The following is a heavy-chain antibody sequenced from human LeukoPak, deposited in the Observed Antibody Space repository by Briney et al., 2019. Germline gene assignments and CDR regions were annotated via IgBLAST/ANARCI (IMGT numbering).Heavy chain of an antibody. CDR2: INHSGST. CDR1: GGSFSGYY. J-gene: IGHJ4*02. V-gene: IGHV4-34*01. D-gene: IGHD3-10*01. Sequence: SSETLSLTCAVYGGSFSGYYWSWIRQPPGKGLEWIGEINHSGSTNYNPSLKSRVTISVDTSKNQFSLKLSSVTAADTAVYYCARDMGFDYWGQGTLVTVSS. CDR3: ARDMGFDY.